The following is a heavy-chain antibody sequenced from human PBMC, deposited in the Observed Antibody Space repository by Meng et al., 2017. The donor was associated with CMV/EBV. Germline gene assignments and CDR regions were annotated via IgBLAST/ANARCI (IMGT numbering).Heavy chain of an antibody. CDR1: GGTVSSYA. CDR2: IIPIFGTA. CDR3: ASVTGIGWWYFDL. J-gene: IGHJ2*01. D-gene: IGHD1-20*01. V-gene: IGHV1-69*12. Sequence: QVQLVQSGAEVKKPGSSGKVSCKATGGTVSSYAISWVRQAPGQGLEWMEGIIPIFGTANYAQKFQGRVTITADESTSTAYMELSSLRSEDTAVYYCASVTGIGWWYFDLWGRGTLVTVSS.